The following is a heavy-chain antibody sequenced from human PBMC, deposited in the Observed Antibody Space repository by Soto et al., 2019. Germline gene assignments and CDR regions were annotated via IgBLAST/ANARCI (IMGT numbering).Heavy chain of an antibody. D-gene: IGHD2-15*01. V-gene: IGHV3-23*01. J-gene: IGHJ3*02. CDR2: IRDGGEST. CDR1: GFIFGNYM. CDR3: APHVHCSGGSCHYDAFDI. Sequence: EVQLLESGGGLVQPGESLRLSCAFSGFIFGNYMMTWVRQAPGKELEWVSTIRDGGESTYYADSVKGRFTISRDNSKNTLYVQMDSLGVEDTAVYYCAPHVHCSGGSCHYDAFDIRGQGTMVTVSS.